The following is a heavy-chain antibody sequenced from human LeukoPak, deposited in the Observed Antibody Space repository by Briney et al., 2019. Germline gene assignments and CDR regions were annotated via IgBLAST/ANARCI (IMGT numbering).Heavy chain of an antibody. CDR2: ISYIGST. V-gene: IGHV4-59*08. D-gene: IGHD5-18*01. J-gene: IGHJ4*02. CDR3: ARHGNHVGGIQLWLSLDY. Sequence: SETLPLTCTVSGGSISSLYWSWIRQPPGKGLEWIGYISYIGSTNYNPSLKSRVTISVDTSKNQFSLKLSSVTAADTAVYYCARHGNHVGGIQLWLSLDYWGQGTLVTVSS. CDR1: GGSISSLY.